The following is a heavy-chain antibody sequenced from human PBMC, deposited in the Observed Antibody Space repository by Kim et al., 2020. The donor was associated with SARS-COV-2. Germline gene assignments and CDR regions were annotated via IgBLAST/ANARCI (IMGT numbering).Heavy chain of an antibody. CDR3: ARHVFSGWESKIYGMDV. D-gene: IGHD6-19*01. Sequence: GESLKISCKGSGYSFTSYWIGWVRQMPGKGLEWMGIIYPGDSDTRYSPSFQGQVTISADKSISTAYLQWSSLKASDTAMYYCARHVFSGWESKIYGMDVWGQGTTVTVSS. V-gene: IGHV5-51*01. CDR1: GYSFTSYW. J-gene: IGHJ6*02. CDR2: IYPGDSDT.